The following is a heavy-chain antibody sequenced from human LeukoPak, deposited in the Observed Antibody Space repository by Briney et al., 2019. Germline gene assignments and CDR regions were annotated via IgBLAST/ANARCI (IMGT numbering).Heavy chain of an antibody. CDR3: ARRSGSYYSD. CDR2: IYTSGST. V-gene: IGHV4-4*09. J-gene: IGHJ4*02. Sequence: SETLSLTCTVSGGSISSYYWSWIRQPPGKGLEWIGYIYTSGSTNYNPSLKSRVTISVDTSKNQFSLELSSVTAADTAVYYCARRSGSYYSDWGQGTLVTVSS. CDR1: GGSISSYY. D-gene: IGHD1-26*01.